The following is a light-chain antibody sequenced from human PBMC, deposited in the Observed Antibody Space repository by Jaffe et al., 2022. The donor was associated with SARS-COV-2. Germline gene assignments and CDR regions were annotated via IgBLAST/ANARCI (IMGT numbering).Light chain of an antibody. V-gene: IGKV1-5*03. CDR2: KAS. J-gene: IGKJ2*01. CDR3: QHRT. Sequence: DIQMTQSPSILSASVGDRVTITCRASQNITNLLAWYQQKPGRAPKLLIYKASNLKSGVPSRFGGSGSGTEFSLTINCLQPDDFATYYCQHRTFGQGTKLEIK. CDR1: QNITNL.